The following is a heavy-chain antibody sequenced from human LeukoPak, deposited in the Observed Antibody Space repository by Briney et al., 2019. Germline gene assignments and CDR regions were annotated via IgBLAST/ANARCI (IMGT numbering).Heavy chain of an antibody. V-gene: IGHV3-23*01. D-gene: IGHD2-2*01. J-gene: IGHJ4*02. CDR1: GFTFSSTA. CDR3: ARCAQVGSTSCSFDY. CDR2: ISGSGVST. Sequence: GGSLRLSCAASGFTFSSTAMSWVRQAPGEGLEWVSAISGSGVSTYYADSVKGRFTISRDNSKNTLYLQMNSLRAEDTAVYYCARCAQVGSTSCSFDYWGQGTLVTVSS.